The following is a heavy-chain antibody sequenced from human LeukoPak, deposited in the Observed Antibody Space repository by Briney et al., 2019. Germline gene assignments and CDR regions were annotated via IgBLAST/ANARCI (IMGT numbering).Heavy chain of an antibody. J-gene: IGHJ4*02. CDR1: GYSFTTHW. CDR2: IYPGDSDT. CDR3: ARPMVAAPGKGFLY. Sequence: RGESLKISCEASGYSFTTHWIGWVRQMPGKGLEWMGIIYPGDSDTRYSPSFQGQVTISVDTSVSTAYLQWSSLKASDSAIYYCARPMVAAPGKGFLYWGQGTLLTVSS. D-gene: IGHD6-13*01. V-gene: IGHV5-51*01.